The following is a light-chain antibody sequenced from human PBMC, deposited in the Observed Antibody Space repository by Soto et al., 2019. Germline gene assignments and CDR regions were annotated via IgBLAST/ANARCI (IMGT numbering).Light chain of an antibody. CDR1: HSINNY. J-gene: IGKJ1*01. CDR3: QQSYSTLGT. V-gene: IGKV1-39*01. Sequence: QMTQSPSSLSASVGDRVIITCRADHSINNYLNWYQQKPGQVPKLPIYAASTLQSGVPSRFSGSGSGRVFTLTINSLQPEDFATYYCQQSYSTLGTFGRGTRVEI. CDR2: AAS.